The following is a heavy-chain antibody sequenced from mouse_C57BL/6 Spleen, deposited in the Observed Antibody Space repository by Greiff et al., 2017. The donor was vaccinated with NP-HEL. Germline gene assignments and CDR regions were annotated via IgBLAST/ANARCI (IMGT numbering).Heavy chain of an antibody. CDR2: IYPGSGST. J-gene: IGHJ3*01. CDR1: GYTFTSYW. V-gene: IGHV1-55*01. D-gene: IGHD1-1*01. CDR3: ARGYDYGRRTWFAY. Sequence: QVQLKESGAELVKPGASVKMSCKASGYTFTSYWITWVKQRPGQGLEWIGDIYPGSGSTNYNEKFKSKATLTVDTSSSTAYMQLSSLTSEDSAVYYCARGYDYGRRTWFAYWGQGTLVTVSA.